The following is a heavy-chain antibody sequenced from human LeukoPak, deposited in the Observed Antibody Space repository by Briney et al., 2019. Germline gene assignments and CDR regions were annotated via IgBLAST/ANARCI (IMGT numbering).Heavy chain of an antibody. D-gene: IGHD6-13*01. V-gene: IGHV3-21*01. CDR3: ARDAIIAAAGTWGYYGMDV. Sequence: GGSLRLSCAASGFTFSSYSMNWVRQAPGKGLEWVSSISSSSSYIYYADSVKGRFTISRDNAKNSLYLQMNSLRAEDTAVYYYARDAIIAAAGTWGYYGMDVWGQGTTVTISS. CDR1: GFTFSSYS. J-gene: IGHJ6*02. CDR2: ISSSSSYI.